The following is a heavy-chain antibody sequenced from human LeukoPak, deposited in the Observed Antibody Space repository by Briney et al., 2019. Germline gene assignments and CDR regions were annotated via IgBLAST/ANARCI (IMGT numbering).Heavy chain of an antibody. V-gene: IGHV4-4*07. CDR3: ASTGAAAGAGEYYFDY. D-gene: IGHD6-13*01. CDR2: IYTSGST. J-gene: IGHJ4*02. Sequence: SETLSLTCTVSGGSISSYYWSWIRQPAGKGLEGIGRIYTSGSTNYNPSLKSRVTMSVDTSKNQFSLKLSSVTAADTAVYYCASTGAAAGAGEYYFDYWGQGTLVTVSS. CDR1: GGSISSYY.